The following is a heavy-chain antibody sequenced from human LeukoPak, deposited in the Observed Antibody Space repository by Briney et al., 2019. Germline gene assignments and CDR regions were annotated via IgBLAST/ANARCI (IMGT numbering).Heavy chain of an antibody. J-gene: IGHJ4*02. Sequence: GGSLRLSCAASGFTFRRYWMSWARQASGKGLEWVANINQDGSEKYYVDSVKGRFTISRDNAKNSLYLQMNSLRAEDTAVYYCVGSGENYWGQGTLVTVSS. CDR1: GFTFRRYW. CDR3: VGSGENY. V-gene: IGHV3-7*02. D-gene: IGHD3-10*01. CDR2: INQDGSEK.